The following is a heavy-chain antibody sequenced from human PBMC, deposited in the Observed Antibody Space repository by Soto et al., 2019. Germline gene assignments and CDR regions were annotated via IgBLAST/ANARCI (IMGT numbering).Heavy chain of an antibody. CDR3: ARSSSSGWPDTFGI. V-gene: IGHV3-20*04. J-gene: IGHJ3*02. CDR1: GFTFDDYG. CDR2: INWNGGST. Sequence: PGGSLRLSCAASGFTFDDYGMSWVRQAPGKGLEWVSGINWNGGSTGYADSVKGRFTISRDNAKNSLYLQMNSLRAEDTALYYCARSSSSGWPDTFGIWGQGTRVTVAS. D-gene: IGHD6-19*01.